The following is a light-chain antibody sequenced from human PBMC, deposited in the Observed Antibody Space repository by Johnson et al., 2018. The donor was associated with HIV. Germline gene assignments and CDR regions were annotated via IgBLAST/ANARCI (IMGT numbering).Light chain of an antibody. CDR2: ENS. J-gene: IGLJ1*01. CDR1: SSNIGNNY. V-gene: IGLV1-51*02. Sequence: QSVLTQPPSVSAAPGQKVTISCSGSSSNIGNNYVSWYQQFPGTAPKLLIYENSKRPSGIPDRFSGSKSGTSATLGITGLQTGDEADYYCGTWDISLSVGYVFGTGTKVTVL. CDR3: GTWDISLSVGYV.